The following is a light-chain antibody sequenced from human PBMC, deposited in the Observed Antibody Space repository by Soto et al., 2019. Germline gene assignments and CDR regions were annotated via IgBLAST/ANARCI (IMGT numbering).Light chain of an antibody. Sequence: IHMTQSPSSLSASVWDRVTITCRASLSIGDSLSWFQQKAGKPPTQLIYGATARPNGVPVRFSGSASGTDFTLTISCLQSEDFATYYCQQYYSYPRTFGQGTKVDIK. CDR1: LSIGDS. J-gene: IGKJ1*01. V-gene: IGKV1-8*01. CDR3: QQYYSYPRT. CDR2: GAT.